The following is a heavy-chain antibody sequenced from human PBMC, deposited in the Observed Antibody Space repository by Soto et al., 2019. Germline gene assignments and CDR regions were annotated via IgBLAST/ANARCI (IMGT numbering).Heavy chain of an antibody. CDR1: GFSLSTSGVG. D-gene: IGHD5-18*01. Sequence: ESGPTLVNPTQTLTLTCTFSGFSLSTSGVGVGWIRQPPGKALEWLALIYWNDDNRYSPSLKSRLTITKDTSKNQVVLTMTNMDPVDTATYYCAHRHGYSYGLHFDYWGQGTLVTVSS. CDR3: AHRHGYSYGLHFDY. J-gene: IGHJ4*02. V-gene: IGHV2-5*01. CDR2: IYWNDDN.